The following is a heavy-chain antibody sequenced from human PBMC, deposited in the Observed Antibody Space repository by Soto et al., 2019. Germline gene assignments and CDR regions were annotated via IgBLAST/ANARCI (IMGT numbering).Heavy chain of an antibody. D-gene: IGHD5-12*01. CDR3: AHSGVGYEIIYFDF. J-gene: IGHJ2*01. CDR2: IYYNNDR. CDR1: GFSFTTAGLA. V-gene: IGHV2-5*01. Sequence: SGPTLGNPTQNLTLTCTFAGFSFTTAGLAVGSFRQTPGGALASLTLIYYNNDRRITTSLKTSLTHTGDPSNNQVGLPLTHLDPGDTATYFCAHSGVGYEIIYFDFWGHGSPVTVSS.